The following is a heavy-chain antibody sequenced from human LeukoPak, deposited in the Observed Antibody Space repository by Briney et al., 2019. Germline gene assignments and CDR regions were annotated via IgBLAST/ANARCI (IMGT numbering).Heavy chain of an antibody. CDR1: GYTFTTDA. V-gene: IGHV1-3*02. Sequence: ASVKVSCKASGYTFTTDAMHWVRQAPGQRLEWMGWSNGGNGNTKYSQDFQGRVTMTRNTSISTAYMELSSLRSEDTAVYYCARGPNKSDGGNSGSAWFDPWGQGTLVTVSS. J-gene: IGHJ5*02. D-gene: IGHD4-23*01. CDR3: ARGPNKSDGGNSGSAWFDP. CDR2: SNGGNGNT.